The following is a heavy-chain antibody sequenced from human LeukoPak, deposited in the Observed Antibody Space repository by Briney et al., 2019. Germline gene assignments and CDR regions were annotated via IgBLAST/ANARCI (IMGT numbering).Heavy chain of an antibody. CDR3: ARVKGSSDAFDI. CDR2: MNPNSGNT. CDR1: GYTFTSYD. Sequence: ASVKVSCKASGYTFTSYDINWVRQATGQGLEWMGWMNPNSGNTGYAQKFQGRVTMTRNTSISTAYMELSSLRSEDTAVYYCARVKGSSDAFDIWGQGTKVTVSS. J-gene: IGHJ3*02. D-gene: IGHD3-10*01. V-gene: IGHV1-8*01.